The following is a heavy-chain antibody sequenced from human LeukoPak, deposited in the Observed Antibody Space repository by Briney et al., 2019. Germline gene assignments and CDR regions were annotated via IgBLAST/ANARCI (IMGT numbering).Heavy chain of an antibody. J-gene: IGHJ6*03. Sequence: PSETLSLTCTVSGGSIGSSTYYWGWIRQPPGKGLEWIGNIYYSGNAYHNPSLKSRVTISVDTSKNQFSLRLSSVTAADTAVYYCASVRRGFGEFSKYYSYYYMDVWGKGTTVTISS. D-gene: IGHD3-10*01. CDR1: GGSIGSSTYY. V-gene: IGHV4-39*01. CDR2: IYYSGNA. CDR3: ASVRRGFGEFSKYYSYYYMDV.